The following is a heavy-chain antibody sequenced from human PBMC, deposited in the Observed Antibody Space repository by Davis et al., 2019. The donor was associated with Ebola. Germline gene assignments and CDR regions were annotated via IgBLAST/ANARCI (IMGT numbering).Heavy chain of an antibody. V-gene: IGHV3-48*02. D-gene: IGHD2-15*01. CDR3: ARDRCSGGSCYSWVDY. J-gene: IGHJ4*02. Sequence: PGGSLRLSCAASGFNFGTYSMNWVRQAPGKGLEWLSYISTGSGTIYYADSVKGRFTISRDNAKNSLYLQMNTLRDEDTAIYYCARDRCSGGSCYSWVDYWGQGTLVTVSS. CDR2: ISTGSGTI. CDR1: GFNFGTYS.